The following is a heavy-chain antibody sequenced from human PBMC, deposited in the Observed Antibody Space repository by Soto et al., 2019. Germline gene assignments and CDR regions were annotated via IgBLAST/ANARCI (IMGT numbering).Heavy chain of an antibody. CDR2: IWYDGSSK. J-gene: IGHJ4*02. V-gene: IGHV3-33*01. Sequence: QVQQVESGGGVVQPGSSLRLSCAASGFTFSIYGMHWVRQAPGKGLEWVAMIWYDGSSKYYADSVQGRFTISRDNSKNTLYLQMNSLRAEDTAVYYCVSSSRGWDSEYWGQGTQVTVSS. D-gene: IGHD6-19*01. CDR3: VSSSRGWDSEY. CDR1: GFTFSIYG.